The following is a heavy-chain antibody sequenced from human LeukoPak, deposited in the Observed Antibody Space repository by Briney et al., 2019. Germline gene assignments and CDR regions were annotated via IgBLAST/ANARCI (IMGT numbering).Heavy chain of an antibody. CDR2: ISSSSSYI. CDR3: ARQSGTYDAFDI. Sequence: GGSLRLSCAASGFTFSSYSMNWVRQAPGKGLEWVSSISSSSSYIYYADSVKGRLTISRDNAKNSLYLQMNSLRAEDTAVYYCARQSGTYDAFDIWGQGTMVTVSS. CDR1: GFTFSSYS. J-gene: IGHJ3*02. V-gene: IGHV3-21*01. D-gene: IGHD1-26*01.